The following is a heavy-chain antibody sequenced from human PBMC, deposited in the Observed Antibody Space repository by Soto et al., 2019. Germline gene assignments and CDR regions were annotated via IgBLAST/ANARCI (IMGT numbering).Heavy chain of an antibody. CDR3: ARSSGTYPPSRDYYGLDV. D-gene: IGHD1-26*01. CDR1: GYTFTSYG. J-gene: IGHJ6*02. V-gene: IGHV1-18*01. CDR2: ISAYNGDT. Sequence: ASVKVSCKASGYTFTSYGFSWVQQAPGQGLEWMGWISAYNGDTNYPQKFQARVTMTTDTSTSTAYLDLRSLRSDDTAVYYCARSSGTYPPSRDYYGLDVWGQGTTVTVSS.